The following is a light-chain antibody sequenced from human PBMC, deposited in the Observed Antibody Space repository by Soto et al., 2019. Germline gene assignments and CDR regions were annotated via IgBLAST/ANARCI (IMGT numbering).Light chain of an antibody. CDR2: DTS. CDR1: QSVSSS. V-gene: IGKV3-15*01. J-gene: IGKJ1*01. CDR3: QQYVHWPPGA. Sequence: ELVVPQSPATLSVSPGERVTLSCMSTQSVSSSLAWYQQRPGQAPRLLIYDTSTRAAGIAARFSGSGSGTEFTLTISSLQSEDSAVYYCQQYVHWPPGAFGQGTKVDIK.